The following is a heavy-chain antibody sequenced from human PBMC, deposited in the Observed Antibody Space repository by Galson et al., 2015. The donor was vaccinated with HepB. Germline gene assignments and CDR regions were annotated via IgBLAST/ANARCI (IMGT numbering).Heavy chain of an antibody. Sequence: SVKVSCKVSGYTLTELSMRWVRQAPGKGLEWMGGFDPEDGETIYAQKFQGRVTMTEDTSTDTAYMELSSLRSEDTAVYYCATGGYYDSSGYYYAFDIWGQGTMVTVSS. D-gene: IGHD3-22*01. CDR2: FDPEDGET. CDR3: ATGGYYDSSGYYYAFDI. V-gene: IGHV1-24*01. J-gene: IGHJ3*02. CDR1: GYTLTELS.